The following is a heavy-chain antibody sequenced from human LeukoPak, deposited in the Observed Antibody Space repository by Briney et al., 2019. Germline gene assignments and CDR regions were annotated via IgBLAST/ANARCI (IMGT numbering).Heavy chain of an antibody. CDR3: ARNPDRNYYYYYGMDV. Sequence: PGGPLRLSCAASGFTFSTYWMHWVRQAPGKGLVWVSRINSDGSSTSYADSVKGRFTISRDNAKNTLYLQMNSLRAEDTAVYYCARNPDRNYYYYYGMDVWGQGTTVTVSS. J-gene: IGHJ6*02. D-gene: IGHD3-22*01. V-gene: IGHV3-74*01. CDR2: INSDGSST. CDR1: GFTFSTYW.